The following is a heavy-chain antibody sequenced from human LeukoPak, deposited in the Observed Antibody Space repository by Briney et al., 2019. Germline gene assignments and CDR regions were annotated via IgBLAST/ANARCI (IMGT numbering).Heavy chain of an antibody. V-gene: IGHV4-31*03. CDR3: ARDFREGFGEVYFDY. D-gene: IGHD3-10*01. J-gene: IGHJ4*02. CDR1: GGSISDATYS. CDR2: IYFSGST. Sequence: TTSETPSLTCTVSGGSISDATYSWSWIRQHPGEGLEWIGYIYFSGSTSYNPSLKSRVTISLDTSKNQFSLKLTSVTAADTAVYYCARDFREGFGEVYFDYWGQGTLVTVSS.